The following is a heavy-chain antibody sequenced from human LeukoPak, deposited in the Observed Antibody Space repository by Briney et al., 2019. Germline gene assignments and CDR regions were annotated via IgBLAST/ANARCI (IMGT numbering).Heavy chain of an antibody. CDR3: ARDRSAAPADY. J-gene: IGHJ4*02. CDR2: THDSGNS. D-gene: IGHD6-13*01. CDR1: GGSITNNY. V-gene: IGHV4-59*13. Sequence: SETLSLTCTVSGGSITNNYWAWIRQPPGKGLEWTGYTHDSGNSNYNPSLRSRVTISIDTSKNQFSLKLTSVTAADTAVYYCARDRSAAPADYWGQGTLVTVSS.